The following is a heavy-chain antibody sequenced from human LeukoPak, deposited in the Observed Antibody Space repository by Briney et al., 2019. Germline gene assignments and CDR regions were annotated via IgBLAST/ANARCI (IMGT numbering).Heavy chain of an antibody. J-gene: IGHJ3*02. CDR3: ARDGNWGSLRGAFDI. CDR2: ISAYNGNT. CDR1: GYTFTSYG. D-gene: IGHD7-27*01. Sequence: ASVKVSCKASGYTFTSYGISWVRQAPGQGLEWMGWISAYNGNTNYAQKFQGRVTMTRDTSISTAYMELSRLRSDDTAVYYCARDGNWGSLRGAFDIWGQGTIVTVSS. V-gene: IGHV1-18*01.